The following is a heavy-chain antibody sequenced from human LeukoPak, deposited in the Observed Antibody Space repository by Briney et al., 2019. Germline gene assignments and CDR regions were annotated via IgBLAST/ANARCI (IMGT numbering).Heavy chain of an antibody. J-gene: IGHJ3*02. CDR1: GYSFTSYW. D-gene: IGHD3-3*01. Sequence: PGESLKISCKGSGYSFTSYWIGWVRQMPGKGLEWMGIIYPGDSDTRYSPSFQGQVTISADKSISTAYLQWSSLKASDTAMYYCASNRNYDFWSTHGAFDIWGQGTMVTVSS. CDR2: IYPGDSDT. V-gene: IGHV5-51*01. CDR3: ASNRNYDFWSTHGAFDI.